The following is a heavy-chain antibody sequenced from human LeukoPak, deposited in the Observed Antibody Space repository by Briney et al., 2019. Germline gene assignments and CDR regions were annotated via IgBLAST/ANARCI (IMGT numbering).Heavy chain of an antibody. CDR3: AKVAYNFWNGLDQ. D-gene: IGHD3-3*01. J-gene: IGHJ4*02. CDR1: GFTFTSFA. Sequence: GGSLRPSCAASGFTFTSFAMNWVRQAPGKGLEWVSGISDSGGSTYYADSVKGRFSISRDNRKNTLYLQMNSLRDEDTAVYYCAKVAYNFWNGLDQWGQGTLVTVSS. V-gene: IGHV3-23*01. CDR2: ISDSGGST.